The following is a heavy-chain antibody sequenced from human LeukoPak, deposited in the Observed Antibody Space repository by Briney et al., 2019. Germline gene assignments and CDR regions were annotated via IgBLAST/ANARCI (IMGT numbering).Heavy chain of an antibody. J-gene: IGHJ5*02. CDR2: IHAGGST. Sequence: PSETLSLTCTVSGGSIRSGSYYWSWIRQPAGKGLEWIGRIHAGGSTNYNPPLKSRVTISADTSKNQFSLKLSSVTAADTAVYYCAREFRKGWDWFDPWGQGTLVTVSS. CDR3: AREFRKGWDWFDP. D-gene: IGHD1-26*01. CDR1: GGSIRSGSYY. V-gene: IGHV4-61*02.